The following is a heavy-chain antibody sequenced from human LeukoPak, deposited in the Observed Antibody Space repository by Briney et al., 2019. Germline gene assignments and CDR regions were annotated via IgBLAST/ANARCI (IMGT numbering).Heavy chain of an antibody. J-gene: IGHJ4*02. CDR3: AKDSSSWTHFDY. CDR1: GFTFSSYG. Sequence: LPGGSLRLSCAASGFTFSSYGMHWVHQAPGKGLEWVAFIRYDGSNKYYADSVKGRFTISRDNSKNTLYLQMNSLRAEDTAVYYCAKDSSSWTHFDYWGQGTLVTVSS. D-gene: IGHD6-13*01. V-gene: IGHV3-30*02. CDR2: IRYDGSNK.